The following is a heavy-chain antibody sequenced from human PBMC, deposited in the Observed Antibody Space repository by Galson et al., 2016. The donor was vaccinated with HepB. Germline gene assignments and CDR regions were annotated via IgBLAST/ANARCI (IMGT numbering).Heavy chain of an antibody. J-gene: IGHJ4*02. V-gene: IGHV3-23*01. CDR2: ISYSGTHT. D-gene: IGHD3-10*01. CDR3: AKYSGWGTRNFDY. Sequence: SLRLSCAASGFIFSAYAMSWVRQAPGKGLQWVSSISYSGTHTYYADSVKGRFAISRDNSKNTLYLEMNNLRAEDTAVYYCAKYSGWGTRNFDYWGQGTLVTVSS. CDR1: GFIFSAYA.